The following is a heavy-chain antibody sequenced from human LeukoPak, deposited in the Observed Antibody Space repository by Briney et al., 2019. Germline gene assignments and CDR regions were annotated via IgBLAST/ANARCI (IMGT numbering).Heavy chain of an antibody. D-gene: IGHD5-18*01. CDR2: INPNSGGT. J-gene: IGHJ4*02. CDR3: ARGRGYSYGSIDY. CDR1: GYTFTGYY. V-gene: IGHV1-2*02. Sequence: ASVKVSCKASGYTFTGYYMHWVRQAPGQGLEWMGWINPNSGGTNYAQKFQGRVTMTRDTSISTACMELSRLRSDDTAVYYCARGRGYSYGSIDYWGQGTLVTVSS.